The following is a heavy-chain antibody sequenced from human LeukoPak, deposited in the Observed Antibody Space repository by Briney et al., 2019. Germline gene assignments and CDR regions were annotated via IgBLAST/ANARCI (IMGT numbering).Heavy chain of an antibody. Sequence: PSETLSLTCTVSGASISGSGYYWGWIRQPPGKGLEWIGSIYSSGSTYYNASLQSRVTIPIETSKNQISLRLNSVTAADTAMYYCASTDGLTTAYYYWGQGTLVTVSS. CDR1: GASISGSGYY. CDR2: IYSSGST. D-gene: IGHD4-11*01. J-gene: IGHJ4*02. CDR3: ASTDGLTTAYYY. V-gene: IGHV4-39*01.